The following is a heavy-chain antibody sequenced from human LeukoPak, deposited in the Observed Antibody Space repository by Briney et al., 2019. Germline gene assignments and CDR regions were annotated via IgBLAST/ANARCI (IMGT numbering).Heavy chain of an antibody. D-gene: IGHD4-17*01. Sequence: GSLRLSCAASGFTFSSYSMNWVRQAPGKGLEWDSSISSSSSYIYYADSVKGRFTISRDNAKNSLYLQMNSLRAEDTAVYYCASGVRATMTTDFFDYWGQGTLVTASS. CDR3: ASGVRATMTTDFFDY. CDR1: GFTFSSYS. V-gene: IGHV3-21*01. CDR2: ISSSSSYI. J-gene: IGHJ4*02.